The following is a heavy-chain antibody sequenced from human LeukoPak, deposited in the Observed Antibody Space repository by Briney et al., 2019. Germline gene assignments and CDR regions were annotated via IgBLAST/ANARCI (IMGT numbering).Heavy chain of an antibody. CDR2: IDNGGSYT. D-gene: IGHD3-22*01. CDR3: ARDLPISDSSGYYLDY. J-gene: IGHJ4*02. CDR1: GFIFSSKW. Sequence: GGSLRLSCAASGFIFSSKWIHWVRQAPGKGLEWVSRIDNGGSYTSYADSVKGRFTISRDNAKNTLYLQMNSLRAEDTAVYYCARDLPISDSSGYYLDYWAQGTVVTVSS. V-gene: IGHV3-74*01.